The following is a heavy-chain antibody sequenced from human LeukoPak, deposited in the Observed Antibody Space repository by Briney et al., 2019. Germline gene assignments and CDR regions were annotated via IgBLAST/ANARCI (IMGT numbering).Heavy chain of an antibody. CDR2: IRYDGSNK. D-gene: IGHD2-15*01. J-gene: IGHJ4*02. V-gene: IGHV3-30*02. Sequence: GGSLRLSCAASGFTFSSYGMHWVRQAPGKGLEWVASIRYDGSNKYYADSVKGRYTISRDNSKNTLYLQMDSLRPEDTALYYCAKEASDCRGGSCYSFYFDSWGQGTLVTVSS. CDR1: GFTFSSYG. CDR3: AKEASDCRGGSCYSFYFDS.